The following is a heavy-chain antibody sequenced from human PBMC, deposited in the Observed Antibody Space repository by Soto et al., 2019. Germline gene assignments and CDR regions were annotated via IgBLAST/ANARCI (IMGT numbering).Heavy chain of an antibody. V-gene: IGHV4-4*09. CDR3: ATYTVGEGGRGY. CDR2: HHSDST. Sequence: QVQLQESGPGLVKPSETLSLTCTVSGGSMRGQHWSWIRQPPGKGLEWIGHHSDSTNYNPSLKSRITISTETSNNQFSLKLSSVTAADTAVYYCATYTVGEGGRGYWGQGTLVTVSS. CDR1: GGSMRGQH. J-gene: IGHJ4*02. D-gene: IGHD3-16*01.